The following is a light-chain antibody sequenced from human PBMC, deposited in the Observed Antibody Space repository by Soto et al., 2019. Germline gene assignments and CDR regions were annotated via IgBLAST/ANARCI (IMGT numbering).Light chain of an antibody. J-gene: IGKJ4*01. Sequence: DIHMTQSPSSVSASVGARVTITCRASQGISSWLAWYQQKPGKAPKLLNYTVSSLQSGVPSRFSGSRSGTDFTLTISSLQPEDFASYYCQQANSFPRTFGGGTKVEIK. V-gene: IGKV1-12*01. CDR1: QGISSW. CDR3: QQANSFPRT. CDR2: TVS.